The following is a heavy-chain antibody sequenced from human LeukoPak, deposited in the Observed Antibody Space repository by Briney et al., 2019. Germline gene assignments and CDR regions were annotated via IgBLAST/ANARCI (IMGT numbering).Heavy chain of an antibody. CDR3: ARGGLEMATTLNWYFDL. D-gene: IGHD5-24*01. Sequence: GRSLRLSCAASGFTFSNYTMHWVRQAPGKGLDWVTIISSGGTNQYYVDSVKGRFTISRDNSKNTLYLRMNNLRREDTAVYYCARGGLEMATTLNWYFDLWGRGTLVTVSS. CDR1: GFTFSNYT. CDR2: ISSGGTNQ. J-gene: IGHJ2*01. V-gene: IGHV3-30*04.